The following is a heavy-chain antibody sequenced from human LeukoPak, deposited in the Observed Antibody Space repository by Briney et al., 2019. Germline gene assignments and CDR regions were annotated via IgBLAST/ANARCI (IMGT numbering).Heavy chain of an antibody. CDR2: ISGSGGST. Sequence: GGSLRLSCAASGFTFSSYAMSWVRQAPGKGLEWVSAISGSGGSTYYADSVKGRFTISRDNSKNTLYLQMSSLRAEDTAVYYCAKDLEYYDILTGLDYWGQGTLVTVSS. V-gene: IGHV3-23*01. CDR1: GFTFSSYA. J-gene: IGHJ4*02. CDR3: AKDLEYYDILTGLDY. D-gene: IGHD3-9*01.